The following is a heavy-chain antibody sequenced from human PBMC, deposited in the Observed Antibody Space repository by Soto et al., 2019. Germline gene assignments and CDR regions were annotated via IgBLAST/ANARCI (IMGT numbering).Heavy chain of an antibody. CDR1: GFPFSSFA. CDR3: ARDPNGITDFAY. V-gene: IGHV3-48*02. Sequence: PGGSLRLSCAVSGFPFSSFAMNWVRQAPGRGLEWVSFISDSGSTTYYADSVKGRFTISRDSAKNSLYLQMNSLRDEDTAVYFCARDPNGITDFAYWGQGTQVTVSS. J-gene: IGHJ4*02. CDR2: ISDSGSTT. D-gene: IGHD2-8*01.